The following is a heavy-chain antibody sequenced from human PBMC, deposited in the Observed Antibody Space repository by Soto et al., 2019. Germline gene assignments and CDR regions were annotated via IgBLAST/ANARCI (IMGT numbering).Heavy chain of an antibody. Sequence: GGSLRLSCAASGFTFSSFSMNWVRQAPGKGLEWVSSVSSSSSYIYYADSVKGRFTISRDNAKNSLFLQMSSLRAEDTAVYYCARSPAGPGPWDWFDPWGQGTLVTVS. CDR3: ARSPAGPGPWDWFDP. CDR1: GFTFSSFS. CDR2: VSSSSSYI. J-gene: IGHJ5*02. D-gene: IGHD6-25*01. V-gene: IGHV3-21*01.